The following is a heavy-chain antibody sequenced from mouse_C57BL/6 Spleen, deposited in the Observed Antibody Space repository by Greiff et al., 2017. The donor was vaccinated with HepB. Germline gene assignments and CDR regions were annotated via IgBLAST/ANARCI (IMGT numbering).Heavy chain of an antibody. CDR3: ARWGGYPDY. D-gene: IGHD2-2*01. CDR1: GYTFTDYY. Sequence: EVQLQQSGPELVNPGASVKISCKASGYTFTDYYMNWVKQSHGKSLEWIGDINPNNGGTSYNQKFKGKATLTVDKSSSTAYMELRSLTSEDSAVYYCARWGGYPDYWGQGTTLTVSS. CDR2: INPNNGGT. J-gene: IGHJ2*01. V-gene: IGHV1-26*01.